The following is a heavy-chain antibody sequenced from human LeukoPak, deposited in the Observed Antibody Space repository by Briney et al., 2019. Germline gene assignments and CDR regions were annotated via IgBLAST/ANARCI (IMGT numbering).Heavy chain of an antibody. CDR1: GFTFSSYW. Sequence: GGSLRLSCAASGFTFSSYWMSWVRQAPGKGLEWVANIKQDGSEKYYVDSVKGRFTISRDNAKSSLYLQMNSLRAEDTAVYYCARVHMPGGMVRGVIITWYFDLWGRGTLVTVSS. J-gene: IGHJ2*01. V-gene: IGHV3-7*01. D-gene: IGHD3-10*01. CDR2: IKQDGSEK. CDR3: ARVHMPGGMVRGVIITWYFDL.